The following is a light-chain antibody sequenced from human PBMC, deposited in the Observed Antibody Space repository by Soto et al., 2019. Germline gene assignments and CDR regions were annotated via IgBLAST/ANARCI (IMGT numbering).Light chain of an antibody. CDR1: QSISDY. CDR3: QQSYSTPPT. J-gene: IGKJ4*01. CDR2: DAS. V-gene: IGKV1-39*01. Sequence: DIQMTQSPSSLSAFVGDRVTITCRASQSISDYLNWYQQKMGKAPKLLIHDASRLQSGVPSRFSGSGSGTYFTLTITTLQAEDFATYYCQQSYSTPPTFGGGTKVEIK.